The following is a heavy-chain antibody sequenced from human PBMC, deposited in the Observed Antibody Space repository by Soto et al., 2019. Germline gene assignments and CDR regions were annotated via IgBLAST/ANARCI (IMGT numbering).Heavy chain of an antibody. CDR2: ISYDGSNK. Sequence: GGSLRLSCAASGLTFSSYAMHWVGQAPGKGLEWVAVISYDGSNKYYADSVKGRFTISRDNSKNTLYLQMNSLRAEDTAVYYCARSDAAGTLGYWGQGTLVTVSS. D-gene: IGHD6-13*01. CDR1: GLTFSSYA. J-gene: IGHJ4*02. V-gene: IGHV3-30-3*01. CDR3: ARSDAAGTLGY.